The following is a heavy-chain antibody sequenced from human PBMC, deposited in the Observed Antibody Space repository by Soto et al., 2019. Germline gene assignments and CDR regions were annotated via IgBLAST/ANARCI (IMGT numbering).Heavy chain of an antibody. J-gene: IGHJ5*02. CDR1: GFTFSDHW. D-gene: IGHD2-2*01. CDR2: IKQDGSAK. CDR3: ARESAALNWFDP. V-gene: IGHV3-7*01. Sequence: GGSLRLSCAVSGFTFSDHWMSWVRQAPGKGLEWVANIKQDGSAKYYADSVKGRFTISRDNAKNSLYLQMNSLRDEDTAVYYCARESAALNWFDPWGQGTLVTVSS.